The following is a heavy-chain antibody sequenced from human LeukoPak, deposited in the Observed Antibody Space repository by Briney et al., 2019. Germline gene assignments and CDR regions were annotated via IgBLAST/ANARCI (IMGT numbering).Heavy chain of an antibody. CDR1: GFTFGDYV. Sequence: PGGSLTLSCTASGFTFGDYVMSWVRQAPGQGLEWVGFIRSKAYGGTTEYAASVKGRFTISRDDSKSIAYLQMNSLKTEDTAVYYCTRGKYYDFWSGYYPDYWGQGTRVTVSS. CDR2: IRSKAYGGTT. D-gene: IGHD3-3*01. CDR3: TRGKYYDFWSGYYPDY. V-gene: IGHV3-49*04. J-gene: IGHJ4*02.